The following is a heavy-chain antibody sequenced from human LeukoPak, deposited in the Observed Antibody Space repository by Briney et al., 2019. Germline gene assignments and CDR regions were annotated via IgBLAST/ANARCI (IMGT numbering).Heavy chain of an antibody. D-gene: IGHD1/OR15-1a*01. J-gene: IGHJ4*01. Sequence: ASVKVSGKASEYTFTDYYIHWVRQAPGQGLEWMGWINPNSGGTNYTQSFQGRLTMTRDTSISAAYIELSRLRSDDTAVYYCARGGHKNLDQMGRRGDYWGQGTLVTVSS. CDR3: ARGGHKNLDQMGRRGDY. CDR2: INPNSGGT. CDR1: EYTFTDYY. V-gene: IGHV1-2*02.